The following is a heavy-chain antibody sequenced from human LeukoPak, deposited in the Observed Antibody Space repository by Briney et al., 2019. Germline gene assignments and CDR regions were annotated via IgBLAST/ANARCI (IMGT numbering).Heavy chain of an antibody. CDR1: GGSISSYY. CDR3: ARYDYSNYPYYFDY. D-gene: IGHD4-11*01. CDR2: IYYSGST. Sequence: SETLSLTCTVSGGSISSYYWSWIRQPPGKGLEWIGYIYYSGSTNYNPSLKSRVTISVDTSKNQFSLKLSSVTAADTAVYYCARYDYSNYPYYFDYWGQGTLVTVSS. J-gene: IGHJ4*02. V-gene: IGHV4-59*01.